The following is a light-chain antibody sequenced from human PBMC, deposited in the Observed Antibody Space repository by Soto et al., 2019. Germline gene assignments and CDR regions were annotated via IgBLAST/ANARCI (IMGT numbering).Light chain of an antibody. CDR2: TND. V-gene: IGLV1-44*01. Sequence: QSVLTQPPSASGTPGQRVSISCSGSRSNIGTNTVNWYQQLPGTAPKLLIYTNDERPSGVPDRFSGSKSGTSASLAISGLQSADEADYYCAAWDDSLNGQVFGTGTKLTVL. J-gene: IGLJ1*01. CDR1: RSNIGTNT. CDR3: AAWDDSLNGQV.